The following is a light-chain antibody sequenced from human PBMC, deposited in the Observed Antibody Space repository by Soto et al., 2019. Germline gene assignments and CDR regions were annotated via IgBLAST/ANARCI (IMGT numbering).Light chain of an antibody. V-gene: IGKV1-39*01. CDR3: QQSYGTPLT. CDR1: QSISNY. J-gene: IGKJ4*01. Sequence: DMEMTQSPSSLSASVGDRVTITCRASQSISNYLNWYQHKPGKVPKLLIYAASSLQSGGPTRFSGSGGGTHFTLTINSLQPEDFATYYCQQSYGTPLTCGGGTKTQIK. CDR2: AAS.